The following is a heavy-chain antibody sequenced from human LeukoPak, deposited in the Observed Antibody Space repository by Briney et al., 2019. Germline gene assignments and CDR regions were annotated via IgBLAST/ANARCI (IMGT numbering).Heavy chain of an antibody. J-gene: IGHJ6*03. CDR3: VRDIRADGNFHYYYMDV. CDR1: GGSISSGSYY. CDR2: IYTSGRT. Sequence: SETLSLTCTVSGGSISSGSYYWSWIRQPAGKGLEWIGRIYTSGRTNYNPSLNSRVTISVDTSKNQFSLNLRSVTAADTATYYCVRDIRADGNFHYYYMDVWGKGTTVTVS. V-gene: IGHV4-61*02. D-gene: IGHD6-13*01.